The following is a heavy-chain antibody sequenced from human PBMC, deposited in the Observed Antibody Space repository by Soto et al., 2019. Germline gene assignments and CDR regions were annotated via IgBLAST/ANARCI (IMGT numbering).Heavy chain of an antibody. D-gene: IGHD2-15*01. CDR3: ARDIVVANRAFDI. CDR2: IIPILGIA. Sequence: QVQLVQSGAEVKKPGSSVKVSCKASGGTFSSYTISWVRQAPGQGLEWMGRIIPILGIANYAQKFQGRVTLNADKCKSTAYMEVSRLSSEDTAVYYCARDIVVANRAFDIWGQGTMVTVSS. V-gene: IGHV1-69*08. J-gene: IGHJ3*02. CDR1: GGTFSSYT.